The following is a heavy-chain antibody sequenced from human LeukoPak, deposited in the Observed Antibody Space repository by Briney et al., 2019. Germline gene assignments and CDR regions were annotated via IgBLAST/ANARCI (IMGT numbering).Heavy chain of an antibody. J-gene: IGHJ4*02. CDR1: GYTFTSYD. D-gene: IGHD7-27*01. V-gene: IGHV1-8*01. CDR3: ARGPPNWGYDY. Sequence: ASVKVSCKASGYTFTSYDFNWVRQATGQRPESMGWMSPNSGDTGYAQKFQDRVTMTRDTSISTAYMELSSLRSDDTAVYYCARGPPNWGYDYWGPGTLVTVSS. CDR2: MSPNSGDT.